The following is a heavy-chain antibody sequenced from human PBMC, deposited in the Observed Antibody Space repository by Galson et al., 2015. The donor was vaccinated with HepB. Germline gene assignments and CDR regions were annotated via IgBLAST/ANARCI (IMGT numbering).Heavy chain of an antibody. D-gene: IGHD2-15*01. CDR2: ISGSGGST. V-gene: IGHV3-23*01. CDR3: TTAYRHPLVVGGRGMLVYYYGMDV. Sequence: SLRLSCAASGFTFSSYAMSWVRQAPGKGLEWVSAISGSGGSTYYADSVKGRFTISRDNSKNTLYLQMNSLKTEDTAVYYCTTAYRHPLVVGGRGMLVYYYGMDVWGQGTTVTVSS. J-gene: IGHJ6*02. CDR1: GFTFSSYA.